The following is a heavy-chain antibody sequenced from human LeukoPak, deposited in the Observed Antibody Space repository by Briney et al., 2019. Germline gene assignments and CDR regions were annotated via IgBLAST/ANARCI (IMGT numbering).Heavy chain of an antibody. Sequence: GGSLRLSCAASGFTVSSNYMSWVRQAPGKGLEWVSVMYSGGDAYYADSVKGRFTISRDNSKNTLYLQMNNLRAEDTAVYYCAGTLYSGYGLGSLGAFDIWGQGTMVSVSS. CDR3: AGTLYSGYGLGSLGAFDI. J-gene: IGHJ3*02. CDR1: GFTVSSNY. V-gene: IGHV3-53*01. D-gene: IGHD5-12*01. CDR2: MYSGGDA.